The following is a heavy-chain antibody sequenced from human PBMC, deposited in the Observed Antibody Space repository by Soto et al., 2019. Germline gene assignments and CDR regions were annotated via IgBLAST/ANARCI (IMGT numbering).Heavy chain of an antibody. CDR2: ISSSSSYI. CDR1: GFTFSSYS. D-gene: IGHD5-18*01. J-gene: IGHJ6*03. V-gene: IGHV3-21*01. Sequence: GGSLRLSCAASGFTFSSYSMNWVRQAPGKGLEWVSSISSSSSYIYYADSVKGRFTISRDNAKNSLYLQMNSLRAEDTAVYYCARAPPKPYGYSGYYYYYMDVWGKGTTVTVSS. CDR3: ARAPPKPYGYSGYYYYYMDV.